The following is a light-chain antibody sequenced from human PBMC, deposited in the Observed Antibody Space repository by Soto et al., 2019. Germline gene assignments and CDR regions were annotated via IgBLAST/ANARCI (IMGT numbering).Light chain of an antibody. J-gene: IGKJ1*01. V-gene: IGKV3-20*01. CDR2: GAS. CDR1: QSVSSSY. Sequence: EIVLTQSPGTLSLSPGERATLSCRASQSVSSSYLAWYQQKPGQAPRLLIYGASSRATGIPDRFSGSGSGTDFTLTISRLEPEDLAVDYCQQYGSSPPWTFGHGTKVEIK. CDR3: QQYGSSPPWT.